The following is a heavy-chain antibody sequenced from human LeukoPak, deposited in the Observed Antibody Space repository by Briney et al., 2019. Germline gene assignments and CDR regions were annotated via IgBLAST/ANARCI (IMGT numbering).Heavy chain of an antibody. CDR3: ARGLGLYSSSWFNYYYYYYMDV. V-gene: IGHV1-8*01. CDR1: GYTFTRYD. Sequence: ASVKVSCKASGYTFTRYDINWVRQATGQGLEWMGWMNPNSVNTGYAQKFQGKVTMTRNTSISTAYMELSSLRSEDTAVYYCARGLGLYSSSWFNYYYYYYMDVWGKGNTVTVSS. D-gene: IGHD6-13*01. CDR2: MNPNSVNT. J-gene: IGHJ6*03.